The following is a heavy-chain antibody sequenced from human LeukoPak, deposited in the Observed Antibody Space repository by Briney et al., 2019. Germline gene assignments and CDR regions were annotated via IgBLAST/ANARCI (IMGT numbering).Heavy chain of an antibody. CDR2: IRWNSGSI. J-gene: IGHJ4*02. Sequence: GGSLTLSCAAAGFTFDDYAMHWVRHARGKGLEWVSGIRWNSGSIGYADSVKGRFTISRHNAKNSLYLQMNSLRAEDTALYYCAKDISGDDILTALTMGFDYWGQGTLVTVSS. D-gene: IGHD3-9*01. CDR1: GFTFDDYA. CDR3: AKDISGDDILTALTMGFDY. V-gene: IGHV3-9*01.